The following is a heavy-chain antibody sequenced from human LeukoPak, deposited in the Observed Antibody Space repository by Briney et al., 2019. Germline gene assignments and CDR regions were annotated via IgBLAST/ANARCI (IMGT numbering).Heavy chain of an antibody. CDR2: IYTSGST. CDR3: ARSGMAGPLDY. CDR1: GGSISSGDYY. J-gene: IGHJ4*02. V-gene: IGHV4-61*02. Sequence: SETLSLTCTVSGGSISSGDYYWSWIRQPPGKGLEWIGRIYTSGSTNYNPSLKSRVTISVDTSKNQFSLKLSSVTAADTAVYYCARSGMAGPLDYWGQGTLVTVSS. D-gene: IGHD3-10*01.